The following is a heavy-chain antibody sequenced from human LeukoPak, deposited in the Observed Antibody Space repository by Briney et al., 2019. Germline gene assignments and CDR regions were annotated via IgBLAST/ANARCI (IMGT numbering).Heavy chain of an antibody. D-gene: IGHD2-15*01. CDR3: AKDGSLVGKPNYYYYMDV. J-gene: IGHJ6*03. V-gene: IGHV3-30*18. Sequence: GGSLRLSCAASGFTFSSYGMHWVRQAPGKGLEWVAVISYDGSNKYYADSVKGRFTIPRDNSKNTLYLQMNSLRAEDTAVYYCAKDGSLVGKPNYYYYMDVWGKGTTVTVSS. CDR2: ISYDGSNK. CDR1: GFTFSSYG.